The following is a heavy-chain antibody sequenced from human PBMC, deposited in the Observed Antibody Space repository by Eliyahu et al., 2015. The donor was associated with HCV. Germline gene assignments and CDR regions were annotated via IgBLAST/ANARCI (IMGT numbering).Heavy chain of an antibody. Sequence: QVQLQESGPGLVKPSETLSLXCTXSGGPXPXSXWXWIRQPPGKGLEXIGYIHYSGSTNYNPSXKSRVTISIDTSKNQFSLNLTSVTAADTAMYYCASGGGGIAVTGTGGWFDPWGQGTLVTVSS. CDR3: ASGGGGIAVTGTGGWFDP. CDR1: GGPXPXSX. J-gene: IGHJ5*02. V-gene: IGHV4-59*01. CDR2: IHYSGST. D-gene: IGHD6-19*01.